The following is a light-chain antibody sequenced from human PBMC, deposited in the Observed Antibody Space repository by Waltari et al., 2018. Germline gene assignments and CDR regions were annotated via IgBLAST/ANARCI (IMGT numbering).Light chain of an antibody. Sequence: DIVLTQSPATLSLSPGERATLSCRASQSVSSYLAWYQQKPGQAPRLLNYDASHRATGIPARCSGSGSVTDFTLTISSLEPEDCAVYYCQRRSNWPPITVGQGTRLEIK. CDR2: DAS. V-gene: IGKV3-11*01. J-gene: IGKJ5*01. CDR1: QSVSSY. CDR3: QRRSNWPPIT.